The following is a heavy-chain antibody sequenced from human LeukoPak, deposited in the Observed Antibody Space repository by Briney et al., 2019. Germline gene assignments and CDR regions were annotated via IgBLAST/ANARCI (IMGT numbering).Heavy chain of an antibody. CDR3: AREPGTTHGGEYYFDY. D-gene: IGHD1-7*01. J-gene: IGHJ4*02. CDR2: IYYSGST. Sequence: SQTLSLTCTVSGGSISSGGYYWSWIRQPPGKGLEWIGYIYYSGSTNYNPSLKSRVTISVDTSKNQFSLKLSSVTAADTAVYYCAREPGTTHGGEYYFDYWGQGTLVTVSS. CDR1: GGSISSGGYY. V-gene: IGHV4-61*08.